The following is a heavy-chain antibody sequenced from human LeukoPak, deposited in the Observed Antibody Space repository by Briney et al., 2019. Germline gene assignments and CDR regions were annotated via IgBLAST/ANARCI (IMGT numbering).Heavy chain of an antibody. V-gene: IGHV4-30-2*01. CDR1: GGSISSGGYH. CDR2: IYHSGST. CDR3: ARGSNSGSYYYYMDV. Sequence: PSQTLSLTCTVSGGSISSGGYHWSWIRQPPGKGLEWIGYIYHSGSTYYNPSLKSRVTISVDRSKNQFSLKLSSVTAADTAVYYRARGSNSGSYYYYMDVWGKGTTVTVSS. D-gene: IGHD1-26*01. J-gene: IGHJ6*03.